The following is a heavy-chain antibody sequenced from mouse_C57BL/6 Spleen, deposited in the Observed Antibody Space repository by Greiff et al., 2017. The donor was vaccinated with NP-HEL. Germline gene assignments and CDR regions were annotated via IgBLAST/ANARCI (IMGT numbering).Heavy chain of an antibody. CDR1: GYSITSDY. D-gene: IGHD2-4*01. CDR3: ARFPIYYEGYYAMDY. J-gene: IGHJ4*01. Sequence: EVMLQESGPGLAKPSQTLSLTCSVTGYSITSDYWNWIRKFPGNKLEYMGYISYSGSTYYNPSLNSRISITRDTSKNQYYLQLNSVTTEDTATYYCARFPIYYEGYYAMDYWGQGTSVTVSS. CDR2: ISYSGST. V-gene: IGHV3-8*01.